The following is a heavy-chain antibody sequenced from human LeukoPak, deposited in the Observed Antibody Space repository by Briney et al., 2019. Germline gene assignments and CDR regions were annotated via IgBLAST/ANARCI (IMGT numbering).Heavy chain of an antibody. CDR1: GGSISSSSYY. J-gene: IGHJ4*02. D-gene: IGHD3-3*01. CDR2: IYYSGST. V-gene: IGHV4-39*01. CDR3: ASTYYDFWSGHYFDY. Sequence: PSETLSLTCTVSGGSISSSSYYWGWIRQPPGKGPEWIGSIYYSGSTYYNPSLKSRVTISVDTSKNQFSLKLSSVTAADTAVYYCASTYYDFWSGHYFDYWGQGTLVTVSS.